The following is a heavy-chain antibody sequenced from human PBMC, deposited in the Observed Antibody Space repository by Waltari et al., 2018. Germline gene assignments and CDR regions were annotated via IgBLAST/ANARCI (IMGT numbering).Heavy chain of an antibody. D-gene: IGHD5-12*01. CDR1: GGSISSSSYY. CDR3: ARRRRSGMATINPTFDY. Sequence: QLQLQESGPGLVKPSETLSLTCPVSGGSISSSSYYWGWIRQPPGKGLEWIGSIYYSGSTYYNPSLKSRVTISVDTSKNQFSLKLSSVTAADTAVYYCARRRRSGMATINPTFDYWGQGTLVTVSS. V-gene: IGHV4-39*01. J-gene: IGHJ4*02. CDR2: IYYSGST.